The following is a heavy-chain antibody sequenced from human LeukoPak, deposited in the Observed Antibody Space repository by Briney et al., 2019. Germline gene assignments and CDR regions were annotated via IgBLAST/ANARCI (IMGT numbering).Heavy chain of an antibody. Sequence: GGSLRLSCAASGFTVSSNYMSWVRQAPGKGLEWVSVIYSGGSTYYADSVKGRFTISRDNSKNTLYLQMNSLRAEDTAVYYCAKDALNLYDFWSGYTDDYYMDVWGKGTTVTVSS. CDR3: AKDALNLYDFWSGYTDDYYMDV. V-gene: IGHV3-53*01. D-gene: IGHD3-3*01. J-gene: IGHJ6*03. CDR1: GFTVSSNY. CDR2: IYSGGST.